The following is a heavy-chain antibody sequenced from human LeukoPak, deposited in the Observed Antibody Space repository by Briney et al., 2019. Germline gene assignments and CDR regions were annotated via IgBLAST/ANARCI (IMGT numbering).Heavy chain of an antibody. CDR2: ISGSGSTI. D-gene: IGHD3-10*01. V-gene: IGHV3-48*03. CDR1: GFTFSSYE. J-gene: IGHJ4*02. Sequence: PGGSLRLSCAASGFTFSSYEMNWVRQAPGKGLEWVSYISGSGSTIYYADSVKGRFTISRDNAKNSLYLQMNSLRAEDTAVYYCARAGYYFDYWGQGTLVTVSS. CDR3: ARAGYYFDY.